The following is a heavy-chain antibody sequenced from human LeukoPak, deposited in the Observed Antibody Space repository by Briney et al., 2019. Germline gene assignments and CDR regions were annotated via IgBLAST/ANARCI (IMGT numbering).Heavy chain of an antibody. CDR2: IRSKTYGGTA. D-gene: IGHD3-10*01. Sequence: TGGSLRLSCTASGFTFGDYAMSWFRQAPGKGLEWVGFIRSKTYGGTAEDAASAKGRFTISRDDSKSIAYLQMNSLKTEDTAVYFCARGGETYYPTYWYFDLWGRGTLVTVSS. V-gene: IGHV3-49*03. CDR3: ARGGETYYPTYWYFDL. J-gene: IGHJ2*01. CDR1: GFTFGDYA.